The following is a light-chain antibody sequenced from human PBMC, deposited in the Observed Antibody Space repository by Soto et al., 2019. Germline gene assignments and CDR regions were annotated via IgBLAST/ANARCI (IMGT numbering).Light chain of an antibody. Sequence: EIVMTQSPATLSVSPGERVTLSCRASQSVSSNLAWYQQKPGQAPRLLIYGASSKASGIPARFSGSGSETDFTLTISSLQSEDFAVYYCQQYHKWSFTFGGGTTLEIK. CDR2: GAS. CDR1: QSVSSN. CDR3: QQYHKWSFT. J-gene: IGKJ4*01. V-gene: IGKV3-15*01.